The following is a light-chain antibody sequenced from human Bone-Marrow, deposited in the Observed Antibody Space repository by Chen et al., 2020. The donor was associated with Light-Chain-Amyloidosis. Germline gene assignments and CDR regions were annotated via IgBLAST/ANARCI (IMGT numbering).Light chain of an antibody. Sequence: QSALTQPASVSGSPGQSVTISCTGSNSDVGAHKYVSWYQQSPGNAPNLNIYDVSDRPSGLSYRLAGCKSGTPASLTIYGLQAEYAADCYCGSYTATNTLVFGGGNTLTVL. CDR2: DVS. V-gene: IGLV2-14*03. J-gene: IGLJ3*02. CDR3: GSYTATNTLV. CDR1: NSDVGAHKY.